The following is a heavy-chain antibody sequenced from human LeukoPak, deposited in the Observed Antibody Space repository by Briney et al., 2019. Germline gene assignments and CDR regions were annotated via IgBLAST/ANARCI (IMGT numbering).Heavy chain of an antibody. V-gene: IGHV7-4-1*02. D-gene: IGHD2/OR15-2a*01. J-gene: IGHJ3*02. CDR3: PRKNNFHAFDI. Sequence: ASVKVSCKAAGYIYSNYAMNWVGQAPGQELEWMGWIHTNAGNPIYRLSFTGRLVFSLDTSVSTAYLQTSDIKAEDNALYYCPRKNNFHAFDICGEGTIVTVSS. CDR1: GYIYSNYA. CDR2: IHTNAGNP.